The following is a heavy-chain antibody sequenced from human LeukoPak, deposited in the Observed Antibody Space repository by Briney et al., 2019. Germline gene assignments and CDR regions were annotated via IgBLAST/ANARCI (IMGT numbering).Heavy chain of an antibody. CDR2: IYTSGST. CDR1: GGSISSGSYY. CDR3: ARADILTGYYADY. Sequence: SVTLSLTCTVSGGSISSGSYYWSWIRQPAGKGLEWIGRIYTSGSTNYNPSLKSRVTISVDTSKNQFSLKLSSVTAADTAVYYCARADILTGYYADYWGQGTLVTVSS. J-gene: IGHJ4*02. D-gene: IGHD3-9*01. V-gene: IGHV4-61*02.